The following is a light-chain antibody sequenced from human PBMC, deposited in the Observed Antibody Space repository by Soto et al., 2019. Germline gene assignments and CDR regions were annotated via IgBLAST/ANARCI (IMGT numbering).Light chain of an antibody. CDR2: DVS. CDR1: SSDVGGYNY. V-gene: IGLV2-14*01. Sequence: QSVLNQPASVSGSPGQSITIPCTGTSSDVGGYNYVSWYQQHPGKAPKLMIYDVSNRPSGVSYRFSGSKSGNTASLTISGLQAEDEADYYCISYTTSGTYVFGTGTKVTVL. CDR3: ISYTTSGTYV. J-gene: IGLJ1*01.